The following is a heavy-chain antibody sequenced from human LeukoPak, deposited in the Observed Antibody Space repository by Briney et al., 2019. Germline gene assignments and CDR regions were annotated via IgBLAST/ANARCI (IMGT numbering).Heavy chain of an antibody. D-gene: IGHD2/OR15-2a*01. CDR2: IYYSGST. J-gene: IGHJ5*02. CDR3: ARVRFLEDWFDP. CDR1: GGSISSYY. Sequence: SETLSLTCTVSGGSISSYYWSWIRQPPGKGLEWIGYIYYSGSTNYNPSLKSRVTVSVDTSKNQFSLKLSSVTAADTAVYYCARVRFLEDWFDPWGQGTLVTVSS. V-gene: IGHV4-59*01.